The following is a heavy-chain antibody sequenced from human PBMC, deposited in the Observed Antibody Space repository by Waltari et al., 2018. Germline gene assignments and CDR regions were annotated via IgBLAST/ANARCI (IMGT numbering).Heavy chain of an antibody. CDR2: SAGNGAT. CDR3: SKGKAVGIVDWFDP. D-gene: IGHD2-15*01. CDR1: GFPICNYA. J-gene: IGHJ5*02. Sequence: EVQLLESGGALVQPGGSLTLARRASGFPICNYAMTWVRQAPGKGLQWVSTSAGNGATYYADPVKGRFSTYSDNSKSTLYLQMASLRAEDTAVYYCSKGKAVGIVDWFDPWGQGTLVTVSS. V-gene: IGHV3-23*01.